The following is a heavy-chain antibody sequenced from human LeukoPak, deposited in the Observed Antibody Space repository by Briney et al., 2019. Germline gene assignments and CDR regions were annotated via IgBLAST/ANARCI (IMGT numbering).Heavy chain of an antibody. CDR2: ISGSGDRT. CDR1: GFTFSSYA. Sequence: PGMSLRLSCAASGFTFSSYAMSWVRQAPGKGLEWVSAISGSGDRTYYADSVRGRFTISRDNSKNTLYLQMNGLRAEDTAVYYCAKPYYYGSGSYFLHFDFWGQGALVTVSS. D-gene: IGHD3-10*01. CDR3: AKPYYYGSGSYFLHFDF. J-gene: IGHJ4*02. V-gene: IGHV3-23*01.